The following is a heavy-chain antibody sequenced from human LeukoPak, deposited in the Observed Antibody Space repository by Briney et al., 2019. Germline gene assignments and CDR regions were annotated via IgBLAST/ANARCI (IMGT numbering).Heavy chain of an antibody. CDR1: GFTFSSYV. J-gene: IGHJ4*02. D-gene: IGHD3-22*01. CDR2: ISGSGGST. Sequence: GGSLRLSCAASGFTFSSYVMSWVRQAPGKGLEWVSAISGSGGSTYYADSVKGRFTISRDDSKNTLYMQMNSLRAEDTAVYYCAKSHDSSGSDYWGQGTLVTVSS. V-gene: IGHV3-23*01. CDR3: AKSHDSSGSDY.